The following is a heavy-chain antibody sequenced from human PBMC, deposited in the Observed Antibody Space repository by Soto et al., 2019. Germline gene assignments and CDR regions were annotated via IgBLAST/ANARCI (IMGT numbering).Heavy chain of an antibody. CDR3: ANSHKGMYDYIWGSYVPFDY. Sequence: PGGSLRLSCAASGFTFSSYAMSWVRQAPGKGLEWVSAISGSGGSTYYADSVKGRFTISRDNSKNTLYLQMNSLRAEDTAVYYCANSHKGMYDYIWGSYVPFDYWGQGTLVTVSS. CDR1: GFTFSSYA. CDR2: ISGSGGST. V-gene: IGHV3-23*01. J-gene: IGHJ4*02. D-gene: IGHD3-16*01.